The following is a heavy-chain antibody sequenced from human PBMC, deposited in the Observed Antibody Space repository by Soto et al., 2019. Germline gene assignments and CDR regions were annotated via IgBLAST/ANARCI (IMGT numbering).Heavy chain of an antibody. V-gene: IGHV3-21*01. CDR1: GFTFSSYS. J-gene: IGHJ4*02. CDR3: ARDRLPGGDY. Sequence: EVQLVESGGGLVKPGGSLRLSCAASGFTFSSYSMNWVRQAPGKGLEWVSSISSSSSYIYYADSVKGRFTISRDNAKNSLCLQMNSLRAEDTAVYYCARDRLPGGDYWGQGTLVTVSS. D-gene: IGHD2-15*01. CDR2: ISSSSSYI.